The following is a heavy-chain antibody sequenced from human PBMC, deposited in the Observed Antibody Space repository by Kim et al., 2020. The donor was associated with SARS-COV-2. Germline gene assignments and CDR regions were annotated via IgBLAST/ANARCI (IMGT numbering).Heavy chain of an antibody. J-gene: IGHJ3*02. V-gene: IGHV4-39*01. D-gene: IGHD3-3*01. CDR1: GDSISSNYF. Sequence: SETLSLTCSVSGDSISSNYFWGWIRQPPGKGLGWIGNIHYSVSTYYNSPLKSQATTSVDTTKNQSSLKLSSVTAADTAVFYCARHYTARGFLAAFDIWGQGTIVTVSS. CDR3: ARHYTARGFLAAFDI. CDR2: IHYSVST.